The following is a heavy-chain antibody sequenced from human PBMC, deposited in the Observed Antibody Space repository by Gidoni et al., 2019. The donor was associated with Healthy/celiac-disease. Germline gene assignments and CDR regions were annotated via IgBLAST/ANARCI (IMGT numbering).Heavy chain of an antibody. CDR1: GFTFISYA. Sequence: EVQLLESGGGLVQPGGFLRLSCAASGFTFISYAMSWVRQTPGKGLEWVSAISGSGGRTYYADSVKGRFTSSRDNSKNTLYLQMNSLRAEDTAVYYCAKDKGGGDPYYFDYWGQGTLVTVSS. CDR3: AKDKGGGDPYYFDY. D-gene: IGHD4-17*01. V-gene: IGHV3-23*01. J-gene: IGHJ4*02. CDR2: ISGSGGRT.